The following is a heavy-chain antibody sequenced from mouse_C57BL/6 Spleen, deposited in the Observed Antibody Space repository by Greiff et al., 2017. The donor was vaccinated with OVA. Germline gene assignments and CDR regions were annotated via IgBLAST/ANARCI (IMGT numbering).Heavy chain of an antibody. CDR2: IYPGDGDT. CDR1: GYAFSSSW. D-gene: IGHD2-3*01. V-gene: IGHV1-82*01. J-gene: IGHJ2*01. CDR3: ARSRADGCLDY. Sequence: VQLVESGPELVKPGASVKISCKASGYAFSSSWMNWVKQRPGKGLEWIGRIYPGDGDTNYNGKFKGKATLTADKSSSTAYMQLSSLTSEDSAVYFCARSRADGCLDYWGQGTTLTVSS.